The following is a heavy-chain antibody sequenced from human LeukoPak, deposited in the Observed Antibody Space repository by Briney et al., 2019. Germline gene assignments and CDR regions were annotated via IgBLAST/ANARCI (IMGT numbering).Heavy chain of an antibody. Sequence: PSETLSLTCAVYGGSFSGYYWSWIRQPPGKGLEWIGEINHSGSTNYNPSLKSRVTISVDTSKNQFSLKLSSVTAADTAVYYCARDGSGHSYAWFDPWGQGTLVTVSS. V-gene: IGHV4-34*01. CDR2: INHSGST. D-gene: IGHD5-18*01. CDR1: GGSFSGYY. J-gene: IGHJ5*02. CDR3: ARDGSGHSYAWFDP.